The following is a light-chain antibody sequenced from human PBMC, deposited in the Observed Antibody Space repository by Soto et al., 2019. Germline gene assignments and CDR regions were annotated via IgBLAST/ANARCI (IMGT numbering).Light chain of an antibody. CDR1: QTISSW. J-gene: IGKJ1*01. Sequence: HMTQTPSPLSGYVGYRVTITCRASQTISSWLAWYQQKPGKAPKLLIYKASTLKRGVPSRFSGSGSGTEFTLSISSLQPDDFATYYCQHYNSYSEAFGQGTKVDI. CDR3: QHYNSYSEA. V-gene: IGKV1-5*03. CDR2: KAS.